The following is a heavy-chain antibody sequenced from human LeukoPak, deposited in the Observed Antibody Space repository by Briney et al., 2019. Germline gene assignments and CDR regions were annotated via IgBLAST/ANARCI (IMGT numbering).Heavy chain of an antibody. J-gene: IGHJ5*02. CDR1: GYSISSGYY. CDR3: ARLIPDFWSGYYTFWFDP. CDR2: IYHSGST. V-gene: IGHV4-38-2*01. Sequence: PSETLSLTCAVSGYSISSGYYWGWIRQPPGKGLEWIGSIYHSGSTYYNPSLMSRVTISVDTSKNQFSLKLSSVTAADTAVYYCARLIPDFWSGYYTFWFDPWGQGTLVTVSS. D-gene: IGHD3-3*01.